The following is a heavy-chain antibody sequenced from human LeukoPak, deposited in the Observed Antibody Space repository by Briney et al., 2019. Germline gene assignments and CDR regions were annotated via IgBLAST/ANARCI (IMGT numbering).Heavy chain of an antibody. CDR1: GGSISGYY. Sequence: SETLSLTCTVSGGSISGYYWSWIRQPPGKGLEWLGYIYYGGSTNYNPSLKSRVTISLDTSKNQFSLRLSSVTAADTAIYYCARAYGTTDYWGQGTLVTVSS. D-gene: IGHD1-7*01. J-gene: IGHJ4*02. CDR2: IYYGGST. CDR3: ARAYGTTDY. V-gene: IGHV4-59*01.